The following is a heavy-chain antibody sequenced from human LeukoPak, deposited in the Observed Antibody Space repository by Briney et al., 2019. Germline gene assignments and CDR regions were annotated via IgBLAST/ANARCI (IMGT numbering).Heavy chain of an antibody. CDR2: INPNSGGT. CDR1: GYTFTGYY. Sequence: ASVKVSCKASGYTFTGYYMHWVRQAPGQGLEWMGWINPNSGGTNYAQKFQGRVTMTRDTSISTAYMELSRLRSDDTAVYYCARAGSGYSNWFDPWGQGTLVTVS. V-gene: IGHV1-2*02. CDR3: ARAGSGYSNWFDP. J-gene: IGHJ5*02. D-gene: IGHD3-22*01.